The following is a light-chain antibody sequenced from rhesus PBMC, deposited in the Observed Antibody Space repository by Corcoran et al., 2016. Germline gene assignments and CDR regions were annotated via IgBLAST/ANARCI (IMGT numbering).Light chain of an antibody. CDR2: KVS. V-gene: IGKV1-22*01. Sequence: DIQMTQSPSSLSASVGDTVTITCRASQSISSWLDWYQQKPGKAPKLLIYKVSSLQSGVPSRFSGRGSWTDFTLTIRSLQPEDFATYYCLQYSSSPYSFGQGTKVEIK. CDR1: QSISSW. J-gene: IGKJ2*01. CDR3: LQYSSSPYS.